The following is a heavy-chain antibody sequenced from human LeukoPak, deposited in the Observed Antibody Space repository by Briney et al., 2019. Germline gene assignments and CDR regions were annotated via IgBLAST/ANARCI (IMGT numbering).Heavy chain of an antibody. D-gene: IGHD3-3*01. CDR2: IYYSGST. V-gene: IGHV4-59*01. CDR3: ARVYGLGRFSVDAFDI. Sequence: SETLSLTCTVSGGSISSYYWSWIRQPPGKGLEWIGYIYYSGSTNYNPSLKSRVTISVDTSKNQFSLKLSSVTAADTAVYYCARVYGLGRFSVDAFDIWGQGTMVTVSS. CDR1: GGSISSYY. J-gene: IGHJ3*02.